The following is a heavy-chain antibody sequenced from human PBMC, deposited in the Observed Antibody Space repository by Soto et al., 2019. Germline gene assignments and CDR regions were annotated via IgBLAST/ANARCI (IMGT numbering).Heavy chain of an antibody. CDR2: ISFDGRTT. CDR1: GFTFSSYG. CDR3: TRERNDHYSHARWAFDD. J-gene: IGHJ4*02. V-gene: IGHV3-30*03. Sequence: QVQLLESGGGVVQPGRSLRLSCAASGFTFSSYGMHWVRQAPGKGLEWVAVISFDGRTTYYADSVKGRFTISRDNSENTLYLQMSNLRAEDTAVYYCTRERNDHYSHARWAFDDGGQGSVVTVSS. D-gene: IGHD2-21*01.